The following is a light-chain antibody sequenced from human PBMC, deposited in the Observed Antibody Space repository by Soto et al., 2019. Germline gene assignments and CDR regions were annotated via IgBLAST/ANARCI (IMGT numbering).Light chain of an antibody. J-gene: IGKJ1*01. Sequence: EIVLTQSPGTLSLSPGERATLSCRASQSVSSSYLAWYQQKPGQAPRLLIYGASSRATGTPDRFSGSGSGTEFALTISGLQSEDSAVYYCQQYQDGWKFGQGTKVDIK. CDR2: GAS. CDR1: QSVSSSY. V-gene: IGKV3-20*01. CDR3: QQYQDGWK.